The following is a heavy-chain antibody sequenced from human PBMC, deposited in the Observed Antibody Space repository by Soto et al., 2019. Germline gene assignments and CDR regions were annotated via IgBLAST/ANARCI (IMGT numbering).Heavy chain of an antibody. D-gene: IGHD2-2*01. J-gene: IGHJ4*02. V-gene: IGHV1-2*02. Sequence: ASVKVGCKASRYSVSVPYIHGVQPTPGQGLECMGWINPNSDVTKYPQKFQGRFTVSKDNSKNSLYLQMNSLKAEDTAVYYCAKAKGVVIPTETRTFDFWGQGILVTVSS. CDR2: INPNSDVT. CDR3: AKAKGVVIPTETRTFDF. CDR1: RYSVSVPY.